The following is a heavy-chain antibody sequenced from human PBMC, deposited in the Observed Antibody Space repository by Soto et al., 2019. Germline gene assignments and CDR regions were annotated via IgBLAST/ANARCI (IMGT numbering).Heavy chain of an antibody. CDR1: GGTFSNYA. V-gene: IGHV1-69*01. CDR3: ARALYSSTWSYYYYGMDV. J-gene: IGHJ6*02. D-gene: IGHD6-13*01. Sequence: QVQLVQSGAEVKKPGSSVTVSCKASGGTFSNYAINWVRQAPGHGLEWLGGFIPVFDSTRYAQKFLGRVTITADESTSTAYMELSSLRSEDTAVYYCARALYSSTWSYYYYGMDVWGQGTTVTVSS. CDR2: FIPVFDST.